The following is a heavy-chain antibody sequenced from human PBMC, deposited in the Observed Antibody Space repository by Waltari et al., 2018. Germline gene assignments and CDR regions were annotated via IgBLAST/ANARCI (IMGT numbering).Heavy chain of an antibody. CDR3: AREKTVTTCVDY. Sequence: QVQLVQSGAEVKKPGASVKVSCKASGYTFTGYYMHWVRQAPGQGLEWMGWSNPNSGGRNYAQKFQGRVARTRDTSSSTAYMELSRLRSDDTAVYYCAREKTVTTCVDYWGQGTLVTVSS. V-gene: IGHV1-2*02. J-gene: IGHJ4*02. D-gene: IGHD4-17*01. CDR2: SNPNSGGR. CDR1: GYTFTGYY.